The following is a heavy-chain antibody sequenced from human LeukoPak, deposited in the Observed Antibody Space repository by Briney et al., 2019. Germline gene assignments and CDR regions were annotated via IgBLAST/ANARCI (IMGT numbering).Heavy chain of an antibody. J-gene: IGHJ4*02. Sequence: PGAFLRLSCAASGFTFSSYAMSWVRQAPGKGLEWVSAISGSGGSTYYAGSVKGRFTISRDNSKNTLYLQMNSLRAEDTAVYYCAKDLWLAFDYWGQGPLVTVSS. CDR3: AKDLWLAFDY. CDR2: ISGSGGST. CDR1: GFTFSSYA. D-gene: IGHD3-10*01. V-gene: IGHV3-23*01.